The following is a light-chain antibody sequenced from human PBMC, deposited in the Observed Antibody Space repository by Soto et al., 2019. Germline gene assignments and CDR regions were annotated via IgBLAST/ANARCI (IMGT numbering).Light chain of an antibody. CDR3: AAWDDSLMGV. CDR2: EGS. V-gene: IGLV2-23*01. Sequence: QSALTQPASVSGSPGQSITISCTGTSNNIGSYNLVSWYQQHPGKAPKLMIYEGSKRPSGVSNRFSGSKSGNTASLTISGLQAEDEADYYCAAWDDSLMGVFGGGTKLTVL. J-gene: IGLJ2*01. CDR1: SNNIGSYNL.